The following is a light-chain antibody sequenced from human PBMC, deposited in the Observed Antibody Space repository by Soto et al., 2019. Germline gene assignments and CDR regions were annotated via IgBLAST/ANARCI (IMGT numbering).Light chain of an antibody. CDR1: RSDVGSYNL. Sequence: QSALTQPASVSGSPGQSITISCSGTRSDVGSYNLVSWHQQHPGKAPKLMVYEGSKRPSGVSSRFSGSKSGNTASLTISGLHAEDEADYYCCSYAGSSTLVFGGGTKLTVL. CDR2: EGS. CDR3: CSYAGSSTLV. J-gene: IGLJ2*01. V-gene: IGLV2-23*01.